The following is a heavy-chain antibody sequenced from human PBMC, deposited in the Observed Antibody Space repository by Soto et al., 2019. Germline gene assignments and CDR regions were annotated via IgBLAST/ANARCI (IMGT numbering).Heavy chain of an antibody. Sequence: SDTLSLTCAVYGGSFSGYYWSWIRQPPGKGLEWIGEINHSGSTNYNPSLKSRVTISVDTSKNQFSLKLSSVTAADTAVYYCARHSYRFLECLQESRGMDVWGQGTTVTASS. V-gene: IGHV4-34*01. CDR1: GGSFSGYY. D-gene: IGHD3-3*01. CDR3: ARHSYRFLECLQESRGMDV. CDR2: INHSGST. J-gene: IGHJ6*02.